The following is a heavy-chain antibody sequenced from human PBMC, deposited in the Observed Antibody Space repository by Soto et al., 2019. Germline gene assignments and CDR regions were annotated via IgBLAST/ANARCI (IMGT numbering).Heavy chain of an antibody. J-gene: IGHJ4*01. CDR3: VREEQRERGYISLAY. CDR2: ISAYYAHA. CDR1: RYTFTTYG. D-gene: IGHD5-12*01. V-gene: IGHV1-18*01. Sequence: ASMKVSCPASRYTFTTYGNCCARQAPEQGLEWMRWISAYYAHAHYAQKVQDRVTMTRDKSTSTAYMELRSLREDDTAGYYCVREEQRERGYISLAYGGQ.